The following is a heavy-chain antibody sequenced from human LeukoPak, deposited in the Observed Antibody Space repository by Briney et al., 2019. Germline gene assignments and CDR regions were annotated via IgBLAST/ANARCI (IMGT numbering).Heavy chain of an antibody. V-gene: IGHV1-69*01. D-gene: IGHD3-22*01. CDR1: GGTFSSYA. J-gene: IGHJ4*02. Sequence: VASVKVSCKASGGTFSSYAISWVRQAPGQGLEWMGGIIPIFGTANYAQKFQGRVTITADESTSTAYMELSSLRSEDMAVYYCAIYYYDSSGYYFGFDYWGQGTLVTVSS. CDR2: IIPIFGTA. CDR3: AIYYYDSSGYYFGFDY.